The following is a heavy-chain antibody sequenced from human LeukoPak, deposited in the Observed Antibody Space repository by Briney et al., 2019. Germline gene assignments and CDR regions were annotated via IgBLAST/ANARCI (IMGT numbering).Heavy chain of an antibody. V-gene: IGHV4-39*07. D-gene: IGHD5-18*01. Sequence: SETLSLTCTVSGGSISSSSYYWGWIRQPPGKGLEWIGSIYYSGSTYYNPSLKSRVTISVDTSKNQFSLKLSSVTAADTAVHYCARQFYTAIVLFWFDPWGLGTLVTVSS. CDR2: IYYSGST. J-gene: IGHJ5*02. CDR3: ARQFYTAIVLFWFDP. CDR1: GGSISSSSYY.